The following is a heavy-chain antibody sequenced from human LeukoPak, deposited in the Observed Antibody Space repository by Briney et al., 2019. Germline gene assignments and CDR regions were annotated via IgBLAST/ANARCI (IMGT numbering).Heavy chain of an antibody. J-gene: IGHJ3*02. V-gene: IGHV1-69*01. CDR1: GGTFSSYA. Sequence: SVKVSCKASGGTFSSYAISWVRQAPGQGLEWMGGIIPIFGTANYAQKFQGRVTITADESTSTAYMELSSLRSEDTAVYYCASFGAFWSGYYTPIGAFDIWGQGTMVTVSS. CDR3: ASFGAFWSGYYTPIGAFDI. CDR2: IIPIFGTA. D-gene: IGHD3-3*01.